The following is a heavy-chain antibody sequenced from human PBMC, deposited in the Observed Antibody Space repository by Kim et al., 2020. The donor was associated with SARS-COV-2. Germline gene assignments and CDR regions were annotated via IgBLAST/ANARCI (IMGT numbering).Heavy chain of an antibody. D-gene: IGHD3-22*01. J-gene: IGHJ4*02. CDR1: GYALTELS. CDR2: LDPEEGAT. CDR3: FPAVDYDDSSGLYFDY. Sequence: ASVKVSCQVSGYALTELSIHWVRQAPGKGPEWIGGLDPEEGATIYAQRFQGRVTMTDDTSTDTAYMELSSLRSEDTAVYYCFPAVDYDDSSGLYFDYWGQGTLVTVSS. V-gene: IGHV1-24*01.